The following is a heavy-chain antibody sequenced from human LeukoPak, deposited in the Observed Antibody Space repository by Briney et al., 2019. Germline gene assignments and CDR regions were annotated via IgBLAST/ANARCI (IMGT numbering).Heavy chain of an antibody. CDR1: GFTFSSYA. CDR2: ISYDGSNK. J-gene: IGHJ4*02. CDR3: ARAWGGATFDY. D-gene: IGHD1-26*01. Sequence: GGSLRLSCAASGFTFSSYAMHWVRQAPGKGLEWVAVISYDGSNKYYADSVKGRFTISRDNSKNTLYLQMNSLRAEDTAVYYCARAWGGATFDYWGQGTLVTVSS. V-gene: IGHV3-30*04.